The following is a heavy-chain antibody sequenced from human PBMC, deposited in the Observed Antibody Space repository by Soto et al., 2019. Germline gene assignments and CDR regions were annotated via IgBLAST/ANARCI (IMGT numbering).Heavy chain of an antibody. CDR1: GFTFNNYA. J-gene: IGHJ4*02. CDR3: AKGSVVVAAKFDS. Sequence: EVQLLESGGDLVRPGVSRRLSCAASGFTFNNYAMSWVRQAPGKGLEWVSAISSSGYSTYYTDSVKGRFTISRDNSRNTVYLQMNNLRAEDTAVYYCAKGSVVVAAKFDSWGQGTLGTVS. CDR2: ISSSGYST. V-gene: IGHV3-23*01. D-gene: IGHD2-21*02.